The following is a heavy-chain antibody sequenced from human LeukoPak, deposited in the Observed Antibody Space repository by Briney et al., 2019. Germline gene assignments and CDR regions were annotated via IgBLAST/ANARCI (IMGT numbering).Heavy chain of an antibody. Sequence: SQTLSLTCAISGDSVSSNSAAWNWIRQSPSRGLEWLGRTYYRSKWYYDYPVSVKSRIIIDPDTSKNQFSLQLSSVTPEDTAAYYCARDGVNPYYFDYWGQGILVTVSS. J-gene: IGHJ4*02. CDR2: TYYRSKWYY. V-gene: IGHV6-1*01. CDR3: ARDGVNPYYFDY. CDR1: GDSVSSNSAA. D-gene: IGHD2-8*01.